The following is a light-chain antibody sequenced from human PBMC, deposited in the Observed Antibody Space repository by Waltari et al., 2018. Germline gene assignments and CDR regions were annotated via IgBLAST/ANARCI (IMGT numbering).Light chain of an antibody. V-gene: IGLV4-69*01. CDR2: VNSDGSH. J-gene: IGLJ3*02. CDR3: QTGGHGTWV. CDR1: SGHSTNV. Sequence: QLVLTQSPSASASLGASVKLTCTLSSGHSTNVIAWLQKRPAKGPRYLMTVNSDGSHHKGDEIPDRFAGSSSGAERYLTISSLQSEDEADYYWQTGGHGTWVFGGGTKLTVL.